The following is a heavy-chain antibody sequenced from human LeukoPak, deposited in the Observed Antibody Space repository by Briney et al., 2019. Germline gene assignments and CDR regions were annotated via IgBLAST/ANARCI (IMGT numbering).Heavy chain of an antibody. CDR3: ARGALITKLPGKEGY. D-gene: IGHD3-22*01. Sequence: ASVKVSCKASGYTFTGYYMHWVRQALGQGLEWMGWINPNSGGTNYAQKFQGRVTMTRDTSISTAYMELSRLRSDDTAVYYCARGALITKLPGKEGYWGQGTLVTVSS. V-gene: IGHV1-2*02. CDR2: INPNSGGT. J-gene: IGHJ4*02. CDR1: GYTFTGYY.